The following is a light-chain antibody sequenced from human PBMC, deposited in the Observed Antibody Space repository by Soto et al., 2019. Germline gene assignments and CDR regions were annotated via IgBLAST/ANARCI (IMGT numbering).Light chain of an antibody. J-gene: IGKJ1*01. CDR2: AAS. CDR3: QQSYSTPWT. Sequence: DIQMTQSPSSLYASVGDRVTITCRASQSISSYLNWYQQKPGKAPKLLLYAASSLQSGVPSRFSGSGSGTDFTLTISSLQPADFAPYYCQQSYSTPWTFGQGTQVEFK. CDR1: QSISSY. V-gene: IGKV1-39*01.